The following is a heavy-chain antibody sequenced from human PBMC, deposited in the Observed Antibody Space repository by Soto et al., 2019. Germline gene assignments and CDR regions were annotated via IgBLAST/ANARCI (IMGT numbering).Heavy chain of an antibody. V-gene: IGHV4-30-2*01. CDR1: GGSISSGGYS. CDR2: IYHSGST. Sequence: PSETLSLTCAVSGGSISSGGYSWSWIRQPPGKGLEWIGYIYHSGSTYYNPSLKGRVTISVDRSKNQFSLKLSSVTAADTAVYYCARRYGDSFDFWGQGTLVNV. D-gene: IGHD4-17*01. CDR3: ARRYGDSFDF. J-gene: IGHJ4*02.